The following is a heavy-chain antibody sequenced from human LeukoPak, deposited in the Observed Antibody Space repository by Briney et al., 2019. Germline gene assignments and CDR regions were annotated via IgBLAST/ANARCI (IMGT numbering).Heavy chain of an antibody. D-gene: IGHD1-26*01. Sequence: GGSLRLSCAASGFTFSSYSMNWVRQAPGKGLEWVSSISSSSSYIYYADSVKGRFTISRDNSKNTLYLQMNSLRAEDTAVYYCARDAMGWELLGVYNYWGQGTLVTVSS. CDR1: GFTFSSYS. CDR2: ISSSSSYI. CDR3: ARDAMGWELLGVYNY. V-gene: IGHV3-21*01. J-gene: IGHJ4*02.